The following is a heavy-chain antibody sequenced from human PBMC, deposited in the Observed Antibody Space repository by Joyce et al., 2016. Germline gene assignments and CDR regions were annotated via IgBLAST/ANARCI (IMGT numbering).Heavy chain of an antibody. Sequence: QITLKESGPTLVKPTETLTLTCTFSGVSLTTGGMGVGWIRQPPGKALEWLAVIYWDDDKRYSPSLNNMLTITKDTSKNQVVLTMTNMDPGDTATYYCAHRRPTLVAGEEYFLHWGQGTLVTVSS. CDR1: GVSLTTGGMG. CDR3: AHRRPTLVAGEEYFLH. J-gene: IGHJ1*01. V-gene: IGHV2-5*02. D-gene: IGHD6-19*01. CDR2: IYWDDDK.